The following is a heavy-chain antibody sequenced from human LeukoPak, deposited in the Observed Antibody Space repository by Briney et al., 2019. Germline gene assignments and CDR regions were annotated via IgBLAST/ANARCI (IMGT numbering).Heavy chain of an antibody. D-gene: IGHD1-14*01. J-gene: IGHJ4*02. Sequence: PSETLSLTCAVYGGSFSGYYWSWIRQPPGKGLEWIGYIYHSGSTYYNPSLKSRVTISVDRSKNQFSLKLSSVTAADTAVYYCARNSVGNLDYWGQGTLVTVSS. CDR2: IYHSGST. CDR3: ARNSVGNLDY. V-gene: IGHV4-34*01. CDR1: GGSFSGYY.